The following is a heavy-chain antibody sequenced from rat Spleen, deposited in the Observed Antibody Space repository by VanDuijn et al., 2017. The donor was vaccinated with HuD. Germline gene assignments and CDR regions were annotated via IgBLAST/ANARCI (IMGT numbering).Heavy chain of an antibody. Sequence: EVQLVESGGDLFQPGRSLKLSCAASGFTFRNYDMAWVRQAPTMGLEWVTSISPSGGATYYRDSVKGRFTVSRENTERTLYLLVDSLRSEDTATYYCVRDADGTYYSPFDYWGQGVMVTVTS. D-gene: IGHD1-12*02. CDR1: GFTFRNYD. CDR2: ISPSGGAT. J-gene: IGHJ2*01. V-gene: IGHV5S23*01. CDR3: VRDADGTYYSPFDY.